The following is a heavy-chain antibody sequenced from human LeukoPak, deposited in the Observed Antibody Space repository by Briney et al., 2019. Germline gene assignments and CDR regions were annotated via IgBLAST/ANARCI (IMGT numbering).Heavy chain of an antibody. CDR3: AKGDEEVVPAAVDFDN. J-gene: IGHJ4*02. CDR1: GFTFSSYG. V-gene: IGHV3-30*02. Sequence: WGSLSLTCAASGFTFSSYGMHWVRQAPGKGLEWVAFIRYDGSNKYYADSVKGRFAISRDNSKNTLYLQMNSLRAEDTAVYYCAKGDEEVVPAAVDFDNWGQGTLVTVSS. CDR2: IRYDGSNK. D-gene: IGHD2-2*01.